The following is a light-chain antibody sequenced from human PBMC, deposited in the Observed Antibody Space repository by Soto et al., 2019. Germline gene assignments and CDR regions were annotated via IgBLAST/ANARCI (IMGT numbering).Light chain of an antibody. J-gene: IGLJ2*01. CDR2: EGS. CDR3: CSYARGRV. V-gene: IGLV2-23*01. Sequence: QSALTQPASVSGSPGQSITISCTGTSSDVGSYNLVSWYQHHPGKAPKLMIYEGSKRPSGVSNRFSGSKSGNTASLTISGLQADDEADYYCCSYARGRVFGGGTKLTVL. CDR1: SSDVGSYNL.